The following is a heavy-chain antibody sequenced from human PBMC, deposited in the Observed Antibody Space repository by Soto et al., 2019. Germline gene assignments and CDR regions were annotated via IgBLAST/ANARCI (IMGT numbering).Heavy chain of an antibody. CDR1: GLTFRNDW. CDR2: INQDGSER. CDR3: AVYGYGVSAAAY. J-gene: IGHJ4*02. D-gene: IGHD4-17*01. V-gene: IGHV3-7*03. Sequence: LRLSCAGSGLTFRNDWLSWVRQAPGKGLEWVANINQDGSERYYVDSVRGRFTIFRDNVENSLYLQLNSLRPEDTAVYYCAVYGYGVSAAAYWGQGTLVTVSS.